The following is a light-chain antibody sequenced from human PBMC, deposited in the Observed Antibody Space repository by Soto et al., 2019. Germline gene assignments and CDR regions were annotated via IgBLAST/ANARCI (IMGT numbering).Light chain of an antibody. CDR1: QSISSW. V-gene: IGKV1-5*01. Sequence: DIQMTQSPPTLSASVGDRVTITCRASQSISSWLAWFQQKPGKAPKLLIYDASKLQSGVPSRFSGSGSGTEFTLTISSLQPDDFATYYCQQYNSYSVTFGQGTKVEIK. J-gene: IGKJ1*01. CDR2: DAS. CDR3: QQYNSYSVT.